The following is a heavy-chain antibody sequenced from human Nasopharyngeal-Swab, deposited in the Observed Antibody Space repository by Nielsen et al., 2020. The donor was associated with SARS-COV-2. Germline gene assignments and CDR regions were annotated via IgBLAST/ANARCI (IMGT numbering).Heavy chain of an antibody. CDR1: GYTLTELS. J-gene: IGHJ1*01. V-gene: IGHV1-24*01. CDR2: FDPEDGET. D-gene: IGHD6-19*01. CDR3: ASDTSSGWNEYFQH. Sequence: ASVKVSCKVSGYTLTELSMHWVRQAPGKGLEWVGGFDPEDGETIYAQKFQGRVTITADKSTSTAYMELRSLRSEDTAVYHCASDTSSGWNEYFQHWGQGTLVTVSS.